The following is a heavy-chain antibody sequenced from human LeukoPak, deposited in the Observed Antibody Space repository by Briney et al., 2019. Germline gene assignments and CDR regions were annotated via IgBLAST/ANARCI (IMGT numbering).Heavy chain of an antibody. V-gene: IGHV3-7*01. D-gene: IGHD6-13*01. CDR1: GFTFSSYW. CDR3: ARTSTPGYSSSWFDY. CDR2: IEQNGSEK. J-gene: IGHJ4*02. Sequence: GGSLRLSCAAPGFTFSSYWMSWVRQAPGKGLEWVANIEQNGSEKDYVDSVKGRFTISRDNAKNSLFLQMNSLRAEDTAVYYCARTSTPGYSSSWFDYWGQGTLVIVSS.